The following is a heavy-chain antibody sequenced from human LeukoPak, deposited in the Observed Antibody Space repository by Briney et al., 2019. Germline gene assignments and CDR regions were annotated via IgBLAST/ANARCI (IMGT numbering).Heavy chain of an antibody. CDR1: GYTFTGYY. CDR3: ARGLTTVTPRSDYGMDV. V-gene: IGHV1-2*04. CDR2: INPNSGGT. J-gene: IGHJ6*02. Sequence: ASVKVSCKASGYTFTGYYMHWVRQAPGQGLEWMGWINPNSGGTNYAQKFQGWVTMTRDTSISTAYMELSRLRSDGTAVYYCARGLTTVTPRSDYGMDVWGQGTTVTVSS. D-gene: IGHD4-17*01.